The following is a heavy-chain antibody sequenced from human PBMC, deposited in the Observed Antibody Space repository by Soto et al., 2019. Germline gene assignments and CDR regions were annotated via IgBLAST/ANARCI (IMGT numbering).Heavy chain of an antibody. CDR2: IYYSGST. Sequence: SETLSLTCTVSGGSISSYYWIWIRQPPGKGLEWIGYIYYSGSTNYNPSLKSRVTISVDTSKNQFSLKLSSVTAADTAVYYCARDSGATGIDYWGQGTLVTVSS. V-gene: IGHV4-59*01. D-gene: IGHD1-26*01. J-gene: IGHJ4*02. CDR3: ARDSGATGIDY. CDR1: GGSISSYY.